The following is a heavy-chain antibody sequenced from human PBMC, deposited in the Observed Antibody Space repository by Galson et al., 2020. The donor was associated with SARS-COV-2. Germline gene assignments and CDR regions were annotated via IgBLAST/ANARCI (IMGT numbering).Heavy chain of an antibody. CDR3: AKDLQGSSSWYDFDD. CDR1: GFTFRNCA. Sequence: ETGGSLRLSCAASGFTFRNCAMNWVRQAPGQGLEWVSVISRSGATTYYADPVKGRVTISRDNFKNTLYLQMNSRRAEDTAVYYCAKDLQGSSSWYDFDDWGQGTLVTVSS. D-gene: IGHD6-13*01. CDR2: ISRSGATT. J-gene: IGHJ4*02. V-gene: IGHV3-23*01.